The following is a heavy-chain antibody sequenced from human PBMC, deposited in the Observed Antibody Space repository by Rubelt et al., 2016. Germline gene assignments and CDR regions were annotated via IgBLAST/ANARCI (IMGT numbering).Heavy chain of an antibody. Sequence: EVQLVESGGGLVQPGGSLRLSCAASGFTFSSYWMHWVRQAPGKGLVWVSRIKSDGSSTSYADSVKGRFTSSRDNAKKTLYLQMNSLRAEDTAVYYCARSGPDVVVPAAIRVEGDAFDIWGQGTMVTVSS. CDR3: ARSGPDVVVPAAIRVEGDAFDI. D-gene: IGHD2-2*02. CDR2: IKSDGSST. J-gene: IGHJ3*02. V-gene: IGHV3-74*01. CDR1: GFTFSSYW.